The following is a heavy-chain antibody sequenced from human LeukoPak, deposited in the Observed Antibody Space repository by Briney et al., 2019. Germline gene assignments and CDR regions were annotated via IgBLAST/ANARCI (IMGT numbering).Heavy chain of an antibody. CDR2: IYYSGST. J-gene: IGHJ4*02. V-gene: IGHV4-59*01. CDR3: ARASHDYVWGSHDY. Sequence: SETLSLTCTVSGGSISSYYWSWIRQPPGKGLEWIGYIYYSGSTNHNPSLKSRVTISVDTSKNQFSLKLSSVTAADTAVYYCARASHDYVWGSHDYWGQGTLVTVSS. D-gene: IGHD3-16*01. CDR1: GGSISSYY.